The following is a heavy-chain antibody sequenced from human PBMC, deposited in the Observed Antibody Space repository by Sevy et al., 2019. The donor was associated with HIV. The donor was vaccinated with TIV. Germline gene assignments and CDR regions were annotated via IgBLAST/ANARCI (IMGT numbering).Heavy chain of an antibody. CDR3: AREGGYSSSWLTQDYYYYYGMDV. CDR1: GFTFSSYW. V-gene: IGHV3-74*01. CDR2: INSDGSST. J-gene: IGHJ6*02. D-gene: IGHD6-13*01. Sequence: GGSLRLSCAASGFTFSSYWMHWVRQAPGKGLVWVSRINSDGSSTSYADSVKGRFTISRDNAKNTLYLQMNSLRAEDTAVYYCAREGGYSSSWLTQDYYYYYGMDVWGQWTTVTVSS.